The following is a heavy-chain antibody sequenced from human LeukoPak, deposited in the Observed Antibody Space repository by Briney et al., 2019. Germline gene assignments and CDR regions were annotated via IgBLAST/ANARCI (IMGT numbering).Heavy chain of an antibody. Sequence: SETLSLTCAVYGGSFSGYYWSWIRQPPGKGLEWIGEINHSGSTNYNPSLKSRVTISVDTSKNQFSLKLSSVTAADTAVYYCAKILYILVGLHPGYYFDYWGQGTLVTVS. D-gene: IGHD3-3*01. J-gene: IGHJ4*02. CDR2: INHSGST. V-gene: IGHV4-34*01. CDR3: AKILYILVGLHPGYYFDY. CDR1: GGSFSGYY.